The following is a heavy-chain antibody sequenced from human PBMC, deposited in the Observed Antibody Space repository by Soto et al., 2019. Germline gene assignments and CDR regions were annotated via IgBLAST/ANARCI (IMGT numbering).Heavy chain of an antibody. V-gene: IGHV3-48*03. Sequence: GGSLRLSCVGSGFLFRNYEMNWVRQAPGKGLEWLAHISTTGGHVSESDSVKGRFTISRDNTKHTLYLQMNSLRTEDTGVYYCVSQHHWARPFESWGQGTLVTVSS. CDR3: VSQHHWARPFES. J-gene: IGHJ4*02. CDR2: ISTTGGHV. D-gene: IGHD7-27*01. CDR1: GFLFRNYE.